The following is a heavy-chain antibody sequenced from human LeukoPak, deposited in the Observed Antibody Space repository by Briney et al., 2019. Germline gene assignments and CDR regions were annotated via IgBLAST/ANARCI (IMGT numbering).Heavy chain of an antibody. V-gene: IGHV3-48*03. CDR2: ISSSGSTI. CDR1: GFTFSSYE. Sequence: GGSLRLSCVASGFTFSSYEMNWVRQAPGKGLEWVSYISSSGSTIYYADSVKGRFTISRDNAKNSLYLQMNSLRAEDTAVYYCARDYYDSSGYSLGFDYWGQGTLVTVSS. D-gene: IGHD3-22*01. J-gene: IGHJ4*02. CDR3: ARDYYDSSGYSLGFDY.